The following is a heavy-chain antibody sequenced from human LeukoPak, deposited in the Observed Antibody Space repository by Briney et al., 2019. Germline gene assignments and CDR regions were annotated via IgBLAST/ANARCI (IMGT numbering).Heavy chain of an antibody. D-gene: IGHD2-2*01. J-gene: IGHJ4*02. Sequence: SETLSLTCTVSGGSISNYYWSWIRQPPGKGLEWIGYIHYSGSPNYNPSLKSRVSISVDTSKNQFSLRLTSVTAADTAVYYCARSPTKRVPEDYWGQGTLVTVSS. CDR2: IHYSGSP. CDR3: ARSPTKRVPEDY. CDR1: GGSISNYY. V-gene: IGHV4-59*12.